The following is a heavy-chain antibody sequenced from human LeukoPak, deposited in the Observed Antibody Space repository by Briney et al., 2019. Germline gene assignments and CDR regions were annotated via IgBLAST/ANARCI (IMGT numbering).Heavy chain of an antibody. V-gene: IGHV1-2*02. D-gene: IGHD6-13*01. CDR3: ARAKDSSSLPIH. Sequence: ASVKVSCKASGYTFTGYYMHWVRQAPGQGLEWMGWINHNSGGTNYAQKFQGRVTMTRDTSISTAYMELSRLRSDDTAVYYCARAKDSSSLPIHWGQGTLVTVSS. CDR2: INHNSGGT. CDR1: GYTFTGYY. J-gene: IGHJ4*02.